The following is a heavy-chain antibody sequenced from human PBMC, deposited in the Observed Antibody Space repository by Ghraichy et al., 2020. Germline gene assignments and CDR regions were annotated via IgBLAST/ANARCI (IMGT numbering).Heavy chain of an antibody. J-gene: IGHJ3*02. CDR2: ITSTSSYI. V-gene: IGHV3-21*01. D-gene: IGHD2-15*01. Sequence: LSLTCAASGFTFSSSTMNWVRQAPGKGLEWVSSITSTSSYIYYADSVQGRFTISRDNAKNSLYLQMNSLRAEDTAVNYCARDPGYCSGGNCYNDAFDIWGQGTMVTVSS. CDR3: ARDPGYCSGGNCYNDAFDI. CDR1: GFTFSSST.